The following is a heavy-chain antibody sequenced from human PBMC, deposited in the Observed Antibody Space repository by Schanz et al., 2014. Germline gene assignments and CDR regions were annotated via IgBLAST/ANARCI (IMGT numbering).Heavy chain of an antibody. D-gene: IGHD2-21*01. CDR3: ARDGYSVVVISPTESFDI. Sequence: EVQLLESGGGLVQPGGSLRLSCAASGFNFNNFAMTWVRQAPGKGLEWVIVISGRDGSTYYADSVRGRFTISRDNSRNTLYLQMNSLRAEDTAVYYCARDGYSVVVISPTESFDIWGQGTMVTVSP. V-gene: IGHV3-23*01. CDR2: ISGRDGST. CDR1: GFNFNNFA. J-gene: IGHJ3*02.